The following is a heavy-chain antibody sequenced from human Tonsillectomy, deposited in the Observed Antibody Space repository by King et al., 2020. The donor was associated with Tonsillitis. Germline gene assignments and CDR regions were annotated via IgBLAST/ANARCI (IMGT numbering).Heavy chain of an antibody. Sequence: VQLVESGAEVKKPGASVKVSCKASGYTLTDYYVHWVRQAPGQGLEWMGWMNPNSGGTNFAQKFQGRVTMTRDTSISTAYMELSNLRADDTALYYCARDWVHFFDIWGQGTMVTVSS. CDR3: ARDWVHFFDI. CDR1: GYTLTDYY. CDR2: MNPNSGGT. V-gene: IGHV1-2*02. J-gene: IGHJ3*02. D-gene: IGHD3-16*01.